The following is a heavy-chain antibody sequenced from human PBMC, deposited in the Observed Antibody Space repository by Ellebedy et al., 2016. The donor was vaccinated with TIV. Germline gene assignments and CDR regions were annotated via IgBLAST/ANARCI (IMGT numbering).Heavy chain of an antibody. Sequence: ASVKVSCKASGYTFTNYAIHWVRQAPGQRLEWMGWINAGNGYAKYSQKFQGRVTFTRDTSASTAYMELSSLRSEDSAVYYCARLPTWEPLDYWGQGTLVTVSS. CDR3: ARLPTWEPLDY. CDR1: GYTFTNYA. CDR2: INAGNGYA. J-gene: IGHJ4*02. V-gene: IGHV1-3*01. D-gene: IGHD6-25*01.